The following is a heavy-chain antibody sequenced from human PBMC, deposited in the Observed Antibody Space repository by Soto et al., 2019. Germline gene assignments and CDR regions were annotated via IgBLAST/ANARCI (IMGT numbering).Heavy chain of an antibody. J-gene: IGHJ6*02. D-gene: IGHD3-10*01. V-gene: IGHV1-24*01. Sequence: ASVKVSCKVSGYTLTELSMHWVRQAPGKGLEWMGGFDPEDGETIYAQKFQGRVTMTEDTSTDTAYMELSSLRSEDTAVYYCATAQGSGSYYKLGGIPDTRSIYYYYYYGMDVWGQGTTVTVSS. CDR1: GYTLTELS. CDR3: ATAQGSGSYYKLGGIPDTRSIYYYYYYGMDV. CDR2: FDPEDGET.